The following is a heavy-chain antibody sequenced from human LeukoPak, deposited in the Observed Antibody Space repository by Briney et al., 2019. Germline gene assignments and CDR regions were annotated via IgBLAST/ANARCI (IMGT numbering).Heavy chain of an antibody. Sequence: SETLSLTCTVSGGSIGSYYWSWIRQPAGKGLEWIGRIYTSGSTNYNPSLKSRVTMSVDTSKNQFSLKLSSVTAADTAVYYCARYLDFWSVPAGAFDIWGQGTMVTVSS. CDR3: ARYLDFWSVPAGAFDI. CDR2: IYTSGST. D-gene: IGHD3-3*01. V-gene: IGHV4-4*07. CDR1: GGSIGSYY. J-gene: IGHJ3*02.